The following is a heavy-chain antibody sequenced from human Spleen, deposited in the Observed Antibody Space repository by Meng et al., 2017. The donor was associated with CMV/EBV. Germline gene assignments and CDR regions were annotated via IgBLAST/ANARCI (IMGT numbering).Heavy chain of an antibody. Sequence: ASVKVSCKASGYTFTGYYMHWVRQAPGQGLEWMGWINPNNGATKYALRFQGRVSMTRDTSISTAYMELNSLRSDDTAVYYCARGSLQPSPPLNWLDPWGQGTLVTVSS. V-gene: IGHV1-2*02. J-gene: IGHJ5*02. CDR2: INPNNGAT. D-gene: IGHD4-11*01. CDR3: ARGSLQPSPPLNWLDP. CDR1: GYTFTGYY.